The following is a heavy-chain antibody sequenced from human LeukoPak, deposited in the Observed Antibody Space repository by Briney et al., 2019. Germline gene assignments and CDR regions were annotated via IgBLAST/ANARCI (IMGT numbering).Heavy chain of an antibody. CDR3: ARERWFGELFTPSIDY. V-gene: IGHV3-7*01. Sequence: GGSLRLSCAASEFTFNNNWMSWVRQAPGKGLEWVANIKQDGSEKYYVDSVKGRFTISRDNAKNSLYLQMNSLRAEDTAVYYCARERWFGELFTPSIDYWGQGTLVTVSS. D-gene: IGHD3-10*01. CDR2: IKQDGSEK. J-gene: IGHJ4*02. CDR1: EFTFNNNW.